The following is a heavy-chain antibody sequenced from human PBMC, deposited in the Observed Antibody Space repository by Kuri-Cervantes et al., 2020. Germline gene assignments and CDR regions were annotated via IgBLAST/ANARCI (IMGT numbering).Heavy chain of an antibody. J-gene: IGHJ5*02. D-gene: IGHD3-10*01. CDR3: ARDTWVVRGWWFDP. Sequence: GSLRLSCTVSGGSISSSSYYWGWIRQPPGKGLEWIGSIYYSGSTYYNLSLKRRVTISVDTSKNQFSLKLTSVTAADTAMYYCARDTWVVRGWWFDPWGQGTLVTVSS. V-gene: IGHV4-39*07. CDR2: IYYSGST. CDR1: GGSISSSSYY.